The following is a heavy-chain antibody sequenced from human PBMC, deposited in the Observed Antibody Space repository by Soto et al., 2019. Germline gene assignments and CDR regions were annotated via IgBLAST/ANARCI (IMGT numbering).Heavy chain of an antibody. J-gene: IGHJ4*02. D-gene: IGHD1-26*01. Sequence: GGSLRLSCAASKFTLSNSALHWVRQAPGKGLERVADISYDGSNKYYADSVKGRFTISRDNSNKTLYLQMNSLRTEDTALYYCARGERSVTAPPFDYWGQGTLVTVSS. CDR2: ISYDGSNK. CDR1: KFTLSNSA. V-gene: IGHV3-30-3*01. CDR3: ARGERSVTAPPFDY.